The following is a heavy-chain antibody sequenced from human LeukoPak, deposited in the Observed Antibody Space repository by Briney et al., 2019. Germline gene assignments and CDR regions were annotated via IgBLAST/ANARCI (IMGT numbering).Heavy chain of an antibody. V-gene: IGHV1-2*02. J-gene: IGHJ4*02. CDR2: INPNSGVT. CDR3: ANFGVVPAAKAWSGDY. D-gene: IGHD2-2*01. Sequence: VSVKVSCKASGYTLTGNFMHRVRQAPGQGLERMGWINPNSGVTNYAQKFQCRVTMTRDTSISTAYMELSRLRSDDTAVYYCANFGVVPAAKAWSGDYWGQGTLVTVSS. CDR1: GYTLTGNF.